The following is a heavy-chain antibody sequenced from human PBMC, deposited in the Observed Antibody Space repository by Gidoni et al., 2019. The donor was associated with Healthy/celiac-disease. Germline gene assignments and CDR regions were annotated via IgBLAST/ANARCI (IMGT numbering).Heavy chain of an antibody. J-gene: IGHJ5*02. D-gene: IGHD3-22*01. Sequence: EVQLLESGGGLVQPGGSLRLSCAASGFTFSSYAMSWVRQAPGKGLEWVSAISGSGGSTYYADSVKGRFTISRDNSKNTLYLQMNSLRAEDTAVYYCAKDQGIVVVITTGWFDPWGQGTLVTVSS. CDR2: ISGSGGST. CDR1: GFTFSSYA. V-gene: IGHV3-23*01. CDR3: AKDQGIVVVITTGWFDP.